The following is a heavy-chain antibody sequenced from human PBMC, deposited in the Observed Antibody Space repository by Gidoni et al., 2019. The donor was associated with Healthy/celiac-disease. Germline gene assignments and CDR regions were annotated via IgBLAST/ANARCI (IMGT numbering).Heavy chain of an antibody. CDR3: ARGITMVRGPRDY. CDR1: GWSFSGYY. V-gene: IGHV4-34*01. CDR2: INHSGST. D-gene: IGHD3-10*01. Sequence: QVQLQQWGAGLLKPSETLSLPCAVYGWSFSGYYWSWIRPPPGKGLEWIGEINHSGSTYYNPSLKSLVTISVDTSKNQFALKLSSVTAADTAVYYCARGITMVRGPRDYWGQGTLVTVSS. J-gene: IGHJ4*02.